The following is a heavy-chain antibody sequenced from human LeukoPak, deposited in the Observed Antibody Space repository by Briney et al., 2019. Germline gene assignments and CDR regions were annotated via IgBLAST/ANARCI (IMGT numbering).Heavy chain of an antibody. CDR3: AGTYCSSTSCREFAY. V-gene: IGHV1-18*01. CDR2: ISAYNGNT. J-gene: IGHJ4*02. D-gene: IGHD2-2*01. CDR1: GYTFTSYG. Sequence: ASVKVSCKASGYTFTSYGISWVRQAPGQGLEWMGWISAYNGNTNYAQKLQGRVTMTTDTSTGTAYMELRSLRSDDTAVYYWAGTYCSSTSCREFAYWGQGPLVTVSS.